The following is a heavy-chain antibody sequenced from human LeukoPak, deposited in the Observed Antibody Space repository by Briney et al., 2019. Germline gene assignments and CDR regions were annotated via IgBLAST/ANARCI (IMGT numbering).Heavy chain of an antibody. Sequence: VASVKVSCKASGYTFTSYGISWVRQAPGQGLEWMGWISAYNGNTDYAQKFQGRVTMTTDTSTSTAYMELRSLRSDDTAVYYCARDLGYYDNGGSDYGMDVWGQGTTVTVSS. CDR1: GYTFTSYG. CDR3: ARDLGYYDNGGSDYGMDV. V-gene: IGHV1-18*01. CDR2: ISAYNGNT. D-gene: IGHD3-22*01. J-gene: IGHJ6*02.